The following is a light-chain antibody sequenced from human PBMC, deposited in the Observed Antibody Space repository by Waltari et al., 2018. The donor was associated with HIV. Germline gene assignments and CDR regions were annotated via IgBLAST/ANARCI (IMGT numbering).Light chain of an antibody. V-gene: IGLV1-44*01. CDR3: AAWDDSLTGNVI. CDR2: SNN. CDR1: TSNIGSNA. J-gene: IGLJ2*01. Sequence: QSVLTQPPSTSGTPGQRVTISCSGSTSNIGSNAVNWYRQLPGTAPKLVIYSNNQRMPGVPDRFTCSKSGTSASLAISGLQSEDEAVYYCAAWDDSLTGNVIFGGGTKLTVL.